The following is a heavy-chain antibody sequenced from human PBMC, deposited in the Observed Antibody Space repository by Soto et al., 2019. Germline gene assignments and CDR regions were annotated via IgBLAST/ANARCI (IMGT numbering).Heavy chain of an antibody. CDR1: GGSISNYY. J-gene: IGHJ3*02. CDR2: VYNSGNT. CDR3: ARVHEKGLDAFDI. Sequence: SETLSLTCTASGGSISNYYWSWIRQPPGKGLEWIAYVYNSGNTNFNPSLKSRVTISVDTSKNQFSLRLTSVTAADTAVYYCARVHEKGLDAFDIWGQGTMVTLSS. V-gene: IGHV4-59*01.